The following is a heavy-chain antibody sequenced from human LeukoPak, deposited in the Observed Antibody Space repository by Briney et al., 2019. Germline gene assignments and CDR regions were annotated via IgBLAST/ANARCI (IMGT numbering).Heavy chain of an antibody. D-gene: IGHD1-1*01. J-gene: IGHJ4*02. CDR3: ARVPLEPRSFFFDQ. CDR1: GFTFDDYA. CDR2: ISWNSGST. Sequence: PGGSLRLSCAASGFTFDDYAMYWVRQAPGKGLEWVSGISWNSGSTGYADSVKGRFTISRDNAKNSLYLQVNSLRAEDTAVYYCARVPLEPRSFFFDQWGQGTLVTGSS. V-gene: IGHV3-9*01.